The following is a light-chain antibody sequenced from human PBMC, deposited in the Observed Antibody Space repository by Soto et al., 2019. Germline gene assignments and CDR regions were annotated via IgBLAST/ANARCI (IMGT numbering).Light chain of an antibody. CDR2: VAS. Sequence: TQSPSSLSASVGDRVTITCRASQSIGRFLNWYQQKPGKAPNVLINVASTLRSGVPSRFSGSGSGTDFNLTINSLQPEDFATYYCQQSYSTPITFGQGTRLEIK. J-gene: IGKJ5*01. CDR3: QQSYSTPIT. V-gene: IGKV1-39*01. CDR1: QSIGRF.